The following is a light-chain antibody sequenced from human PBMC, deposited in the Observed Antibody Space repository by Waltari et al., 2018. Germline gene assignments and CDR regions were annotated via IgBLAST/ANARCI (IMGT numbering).Light chain of an antibody. CDR1: RRDVGGYNY. CDR2: DVS. J-gene: IGLJ3*02. V-gene: IGLV2-11*01. Sequence: QSALTQPRSVSGSPGQSVTISCTGTRRDVGGYNYVSWYQQHPGNAPKLMIYDVSKRPSGVPDRFSGSKSGNTASLTISGLQAEDEADYYCCSYAGSYTWVFGGGTKLTVL. CDR3: CSYAGSYTWV.